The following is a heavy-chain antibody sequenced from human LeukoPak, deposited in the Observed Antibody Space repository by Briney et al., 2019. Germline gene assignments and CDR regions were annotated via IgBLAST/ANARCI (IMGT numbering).Heavy chain of an antibody. J-gene: IGHJ3*02. CDR1: GYTFTSYY. CDR3: TRETFDI. Sequence: ASVKVSCKASGYTFTSYYMHWVRQAPGQGLEWMGYMNPNSGNRDFAQKFQGRVTITSDTSISTAYMELSSLRSEDTAVYYCTRETFDIWGQGTMVTVSS. V-gene: IGHV1-8*03. CDR2: MNPNSGNR.